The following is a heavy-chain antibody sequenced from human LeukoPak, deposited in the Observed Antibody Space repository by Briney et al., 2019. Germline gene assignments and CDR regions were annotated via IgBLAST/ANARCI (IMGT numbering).Heavy chain of an antibody. Sequence: GGSLRLSCAASGFMLSSYGIHWVRLAPGKGLEWVAFLRDDGSKIYYADSVKGRFTISRDKPKNTLYLQMNSLRAEDTAVYYCAKSPFPLYYDSRTFFDYWGQGTLVTVSS. CDR1: GFMLSSYG. J-gene: IGHJ4*02. V-gene: IGHV3-30*02. CDR2: LRDDGSKI. D-gene: IGHD3-22*01. CDR3: AKSPFPLYYDSRTFFDY.